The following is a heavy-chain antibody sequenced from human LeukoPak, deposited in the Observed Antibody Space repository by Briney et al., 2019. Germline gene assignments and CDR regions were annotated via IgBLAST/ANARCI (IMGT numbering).Heavy chain of an antibody. V-gene: IGHV1-2*02. CDR3: ATEEMVRGVTGYYYMDV. Sequence: GASVKVSCKASGYTFTGYYMHWVRQAPGQGLEWMGWINPNSGGTNYAQKFQGRVTMTRDTSISTAYMELSRLRSEDTAVYYCATEEMVRGVTGYYYMDVWGKGTTVTISS. J-gene: IGHJ6*03. CDR2: INPNSGGT. CDR1: GYTFTGYY. D-gene: IGHD3-10*01.